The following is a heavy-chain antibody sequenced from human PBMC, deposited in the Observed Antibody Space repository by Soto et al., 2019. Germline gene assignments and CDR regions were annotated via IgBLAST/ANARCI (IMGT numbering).Heavy chain of an antibody. Sequence: GGSLRLSCAASGFTFSSYWMSWVRQAPGKGLEWVANIKQDGSEKYYVDSVKGRFTISRDNAKNSLYLQMNSLRAEDTSVYYCAGSSWCYSFDIWGQGTTVTVSS. CDR3: AGSSWCYSFDI. V-gene: IGHV3-7*01. CDR1: GFTFSSYW. J-gene: IGHJ3*02. CDR2: IKQDGSEK. D-gene: IGHD3-10*01.